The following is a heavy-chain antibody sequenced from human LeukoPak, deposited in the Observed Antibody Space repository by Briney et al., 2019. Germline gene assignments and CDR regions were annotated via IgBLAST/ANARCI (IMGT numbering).Heavy chain of an antibody. Sequence: TSETLSLTCTVSGGSISGSCCYWGWIRQTPGKDLEWIGSTSYSGSTHYNPSFKSRVTVSVDTSKNQFSLNLSSVTAADTAVYYCSRTTGDSAIIAAHWGQGTLVTVSS. CDR2: TSYSGST. CDR3: SRTTGDSAIIAAH. D-gene: IGHD3-16*01. V-gene: IGHV4-39*01. CDR1: GGSISGSCCY. J-gene: IGHJ4*02.